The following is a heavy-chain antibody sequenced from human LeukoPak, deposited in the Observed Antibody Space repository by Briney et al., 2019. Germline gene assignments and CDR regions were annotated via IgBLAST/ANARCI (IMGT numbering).Heavy chain of an antibody. D-gene: IGHD3-22*01. Sequence: GGSLRLSCAASGFTFSSYWMSWVRQAPGKGLEWVANIKQDGSEKYYVDSVKGRFTISRDNAKNSLYLQMNSLRAEDTAVYYCARVTMIVVVTPVRFFDYWGQGTLVTVSS. CDR1: GFTFSSYW. CDR2: IKQDGSEK. CDR3: ARVTMIVVVTPVRFFDY. V-gene: IGHV3-7*03. J-gene: IGHJ4*02.